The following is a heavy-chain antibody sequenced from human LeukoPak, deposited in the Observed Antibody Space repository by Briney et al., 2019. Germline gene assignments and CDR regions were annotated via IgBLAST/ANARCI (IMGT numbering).Heavy chain of an antibody. J-gene: IGHJ5*02. V-gene: IGHV1-69*04. CDR1: GGTFSSYA. Sequence: GSSVKVSCKASGGTFSSYAISWVRQAPGQGLEWMGRITPIINSAKYAQKFRDRLTITADTSTGTAYMELSSLTPEDTALYYCTRVNLRGSQYNWFDPWGQGTLVIVSS. CDR2: ITPIINSA. D-gene: IGHD1-26*01. CDR3: TRVNLRGSQYNWFDP.